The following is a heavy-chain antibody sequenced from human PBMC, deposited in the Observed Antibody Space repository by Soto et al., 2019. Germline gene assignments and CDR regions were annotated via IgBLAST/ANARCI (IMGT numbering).Heavy chain of an antibody. V-gene: IGHV5-10-1*01. J-gene: IGHJ6*02. D-gene: IGHD6-6*01. CDR2: IDPSDSYT. CDR1: GYSFTSYW. Sequence: GESLKISCKGSGYSFTSYWISWVRQMPGKGLEWMGRIDPSDSYTNYSPSFQGHVTISADKSISTAYLQWSSLKASDTAMYYCARQYGSSPPDYYYYGMDVWGQGTTVTVSS. CDR3: ARQYGSSPPDYYYYGMDV.